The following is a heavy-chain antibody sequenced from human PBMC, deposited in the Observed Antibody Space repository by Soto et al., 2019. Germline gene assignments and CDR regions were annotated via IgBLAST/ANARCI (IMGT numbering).Heavy chain of an antibody. CDR2: ISAYNGNT. CDR3: ARDLRDAMDYDSSGSSLDY. Sequence: ASVQVSCKASGYTFTSYGISWVRQAPGQGLEWMGWISAYNGNTNYAQKLQGRVTMTTDTSTSTAYMELRSLRSDDTAVYYCARDLRDAMDYDSSGSSLDYWGQGTLVTVSS. J-gene: IGHJ4*02. V-gene: IGHV1-18*04. CDR1: GYTFTSYG. D-gene: IGHD3-22*01.